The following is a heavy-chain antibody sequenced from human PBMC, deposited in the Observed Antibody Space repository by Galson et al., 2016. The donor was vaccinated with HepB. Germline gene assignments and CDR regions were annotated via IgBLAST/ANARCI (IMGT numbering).Heavy chain of an antibody. CDR3: AKGTLNYDISTGYFSYYFDY. CDR1: GFTFSSYG. J-gene: IGHJ4*02. CDR2: MSYDGSNK. V-gene: IGHV3-30*18. D-gene: IGHD3-9*01. Sequence: SLRLSCAASGFTFSSYGMHWLRQAPGKGLEWVTVMSYDGSNKYYADSVKGRFTISRDNSKNTLYLQMNNPRPEDTAVYYCAKGTLNYDISTGYFSYYFDYWGQGTLVTVSS.